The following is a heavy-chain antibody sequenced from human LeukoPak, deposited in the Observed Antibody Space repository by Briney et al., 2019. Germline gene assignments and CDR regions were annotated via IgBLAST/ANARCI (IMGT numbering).Heavy chain of an antibody. D-gene: IGHD2-21*02. CDR1: GYTFTSYG. J-gene: IGHJ5*02. CDR3: ARTDSIVVVTAIRNSGWFDP. Sequence: GASVKVSCKASGYTFTSYGISWVRQAPGQGLEWMGWISAYNGNTNYAQKLQGRVTMTTDTSTSTAYMELRSLRSDDTAVYYCARTDSIVVVTAIRNSGWFDPWGQGTLVTVSS. CDR2: ISAYNGNT. V-gene: IGHV1-18*01.